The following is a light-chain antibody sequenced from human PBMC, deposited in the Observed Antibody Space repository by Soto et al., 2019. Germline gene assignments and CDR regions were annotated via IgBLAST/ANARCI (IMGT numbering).Light chain of an antibody. J-gene: IGLJ1*01. V-gene: IGLV2-11*01. CDR1: SIDVGGYDF. CDR3: SSYAGSSTYV. Sequence: QSALTQPRSVSGSPGQSVTISCTGTSIDVGGYDFVSWHQQHPGKAPKLMIYEVSKRPSGVPDRFSGSKSGNTASLTVSGLQAEDEADYYCSSYAGSSTYVFGTGTNSPS. CDR2: EVS.